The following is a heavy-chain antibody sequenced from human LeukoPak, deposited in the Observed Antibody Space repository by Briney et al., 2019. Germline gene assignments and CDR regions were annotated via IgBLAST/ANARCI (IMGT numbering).Heavy chain of an antibody. D-gene: IGHD2-15*01. V-gene: IGHV3-48*01. CDR2: ISSSSSTI. CDR3: ARPECSGGSCYSLS. CDR1: GFTFSSYS. Sequence: PGGSLRLSCAASGFTFSSYSMNWVRQAPGKGLEWVSYISSSSSTIYYADSVKGRFTISRDNAKNSLYLQMNSLGAEDTAVYYCARPECSGGSCYSLSWGQGTLVTVSS. J-gene: IGHJ4*02.